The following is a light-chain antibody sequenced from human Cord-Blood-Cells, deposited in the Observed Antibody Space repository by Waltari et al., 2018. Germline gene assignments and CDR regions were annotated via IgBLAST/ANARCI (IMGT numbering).Light chain of an antibody. CDR2: WAS. J-gene: IGKJ4*01. CDR3: QQYYSTPLT. Sequence: DIVMTQSPDYLDVSLGERATINCKSSQSVLYSSNNKNYLAWYQQKPGQPPKLLIYWASTRESGVPDRFSGSGSGTDFTLTISSLQAEDVAVYYCQQYYSTPLTFGGGTKVEIK. V-gene: IGKV4-1*01. CDR1: QSVLYSSNNKNY.